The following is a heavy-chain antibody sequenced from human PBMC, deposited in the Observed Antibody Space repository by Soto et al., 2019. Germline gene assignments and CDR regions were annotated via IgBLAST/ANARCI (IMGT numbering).Heavy chain of an antibody. D-gene: IGHD2-15*01. J-gene: IGHJ5*02. V-gene: IGHV1-69*13. CDR3: ARNLVVVAATPSWFDP. CDR1: GGTFSSYA. CDR2: IIPIFGTA. Sequence: SVKVSFKASGGTFSSYAISWLRQAPGQGLEWMGGIIPIFGTANYAQKFQGRVTITADESTSTAYMELSSLRSEDTAVYYCARNLVVVAATPSWFDPWGQGTLVTVSS.